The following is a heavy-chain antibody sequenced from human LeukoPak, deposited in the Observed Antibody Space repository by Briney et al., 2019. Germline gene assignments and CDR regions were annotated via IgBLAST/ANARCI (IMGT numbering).Heavy chain of an antibody. CDR3: AKSSQPYCGGDCYSQH. CDR1: GFTFSSYG. D-gene: IGHD2-21*02. CDR2: ISYDGSNK. V-gene: IGHV3-30*18. J-gene: IGHJ1*01. Sequence: GGSLRLPCAASGFTFSSYGMHWVRQAPGKGLEWVAVISYDGSNKYYADSVKGRFTISRDNSKNTLYLQMNSLRAEDTAVYYCAKSSQPYCGGDCYSQHWGQGTLVTVSS.